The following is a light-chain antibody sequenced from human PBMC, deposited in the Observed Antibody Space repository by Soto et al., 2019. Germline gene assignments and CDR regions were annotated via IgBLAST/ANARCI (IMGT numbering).Light chain of an antibody. CDR2: GAS. CDR3: QQYSDWPPLT. V-gene: IGKV3-15*01. Sequence: EIVMTQSPATLSVSPGERAALSCRASQSVTSNLAWYQQKPGQAPRLLMYGASTRATGIPARFSGSGSGTEFTLTISSLQSEDFAVYYCQQYSDWPPLTFGGGTKVEI. CDR1: QSVTSN. J-gene: IGKJ4*01.